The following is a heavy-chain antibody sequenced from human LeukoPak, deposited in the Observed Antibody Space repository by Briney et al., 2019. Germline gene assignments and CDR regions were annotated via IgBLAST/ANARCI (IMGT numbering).Heavy chain of an antibody. Sequence: PGETLRLSCAASGFTFSSDSMYWVRNAPGKGKDRDSSINSRNSYIYYSDSVMGRFTSSRDNAKNSLYLQMNSLRAEDTAVYYCARDGRGIAAAGIDYWRQGTLVTVSS. CDR1: GFTFSSDS. CDR3: ARDGRGIAAAGIDY. D-gene: IGHD6-13*01. J-gene: IGHJ4*02. CDR2: INSRNSYI. V-gene: IGHV3-21*01.